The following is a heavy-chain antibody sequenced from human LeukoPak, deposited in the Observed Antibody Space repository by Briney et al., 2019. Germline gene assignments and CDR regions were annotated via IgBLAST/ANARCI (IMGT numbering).Heavy chain of an antibody. CDR3: ARGDPHGNWFDP. CDR1: GGSISSSSYY. J-gene: IGHJ5*02. V-gene: IGHV4-39*07. Sequence: SETLSLTCTVSGGSISSSSYYWGWIRQPPGKGLEWIGSIYHSGSTNYNPSLKSRVTISVDKSKNQFSLKLSSVTAADTAVYYCARGDPHGNWFDPWGQGTLVTVSS. CDR2: IYHSGST. D-gene: IGHD2-21*02.